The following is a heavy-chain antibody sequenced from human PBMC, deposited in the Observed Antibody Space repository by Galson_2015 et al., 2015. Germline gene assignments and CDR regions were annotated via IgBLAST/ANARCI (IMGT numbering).Heavy chain of an antibody. Sequence: SLRLSCAASGFSFSSYAMSWVRQAPGKGLEWVSLTTASGGSTYYADSVKGRFTISRDNSKNTLYLQMNSLRAEDTAIYYCAKDSTSHAFDYWGQGTPVTVSS. CDR1: GFSFSSYA. CDR3: AKDSTSHAFDY. V-gene: IGHV3-23*01. CDR2: TTASGGST. D-gene: IGHD2/OR15-2a*01. J-gene: IGHJ4*02.